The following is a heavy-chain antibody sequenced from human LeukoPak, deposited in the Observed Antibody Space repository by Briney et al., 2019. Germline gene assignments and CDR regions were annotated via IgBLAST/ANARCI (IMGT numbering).Heavy chain of an antibody. V-gene: IGHV3-23*01. D-gene: IGHD6-13*01. CDR3: CTSPSFGSSWYQFNY. J-gene: IGHJ4*02. CDR2: ISGRDGRT. CDR1: GLTFYTYA. Sequence: PGGSLSLSCSVSGLTFYTYAMSWVRQAPGKGLEWVSAISGRDGRTYYTNSVKGRFTISRDNSKNTLYLQMNSLRAEDTAVYYCCTSPSFGSSWYQFNYWGQGALVIVSS.